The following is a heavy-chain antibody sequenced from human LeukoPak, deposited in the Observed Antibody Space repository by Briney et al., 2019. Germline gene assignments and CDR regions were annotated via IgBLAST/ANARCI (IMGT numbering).Heavy chain of an antibody. CDR1: GYTFTSYG. D-gene: IGHD3-22*01. CDR2: ISGYNGNT. Sequence: ASVKVSCKASGYTFTSYGISWVRQAPGQGLEWMGWISGYNGNTNYAQKLQGRVTMTTDTSTSTAYMELRSLRSDDTAVYYCAREVGGERYYDSSGYPAYWGQGTLVTVSS. CDR3: AREVGGERYYDSSGYPAY. V-gene: IGHV1-18*01. J-gene: IGHJ4*02.